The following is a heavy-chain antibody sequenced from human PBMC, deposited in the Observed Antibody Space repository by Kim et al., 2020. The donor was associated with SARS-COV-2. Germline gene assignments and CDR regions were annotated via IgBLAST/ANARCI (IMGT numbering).Heavy chain of an antibody. CDR3: ARSPSGPEGY. J-gene: IGHJ4*02. V-gene: IGHV3-74*01. Sequence: GGSLRLSCAASGFTFSSSWMHWVRQAPGKGLVWLSHISNDGYTTAYADSVKGRFTVSRDNAKITLYLQMNSLRAEDTAVYFCARSPSGPEGYWGQGTLVTVSS. CDR2: ISNDGYTT. CDR1: GFTFSSSW.